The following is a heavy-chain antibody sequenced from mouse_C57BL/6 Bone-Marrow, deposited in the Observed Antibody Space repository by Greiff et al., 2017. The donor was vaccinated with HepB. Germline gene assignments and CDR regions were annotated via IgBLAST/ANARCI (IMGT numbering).Heavy chain of an antibody. CDR1: GFPITSGYY. Sequence: VQLQESGPGLVKPSQSLFLTCSITGFPITSGYYWIWIRQSPGKPLEWMGYITHSGETFYNPSLQSPISITRETSKNQFFLQLNSVTTEDTAMYCCAGDLYYYGSSYAMDYWGQGTSVTVSS. V-gene: IGHV12-3*01. D-gene: IGHD1-1*01. CDR2: ITHSGET. CDR3: AGDLYYYGSSYAMDY. J-gene: IGHJ4*01.